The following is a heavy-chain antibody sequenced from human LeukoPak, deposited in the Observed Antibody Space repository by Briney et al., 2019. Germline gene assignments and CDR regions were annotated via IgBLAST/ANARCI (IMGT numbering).Heavy chain of an antibody. V-gene: IGHV4-34*01. D-gene: IGHD6-13*01. CDR2: INHSGST. J-gene: IGHJ5*02. CDR1: GGSFSGYY. Sequence: SETLSLTRAVYGGSFSGYYWSWIRQPPGKGLEWIGEINHSGSTNYNPSLKSRVTISVDTSKNQFSLKLSSVTAADTAVYYCASGIAAGANWFDPWGQGTLVTVSS. CDR3: ASGIAAGANWFDP.